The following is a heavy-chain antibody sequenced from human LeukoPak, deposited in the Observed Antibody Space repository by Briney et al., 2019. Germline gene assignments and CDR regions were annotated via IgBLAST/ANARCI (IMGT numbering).Heavy chain of an antibody. J-gene: IGHJ4*02. V-gene: IGHV3-11*01. Sequence: PGGSLTLSCAASGFIFSDYYMSWIRQAPGKGLEWVSYISSSGSTIYYADSVKGRFTMSRDNAKNSLYLEMNSLRAEDTAVYYCARPSPRYSYGHWGQGTLVTVSS. CDR2: ISSSGSTI. D-gene: IGHD5-18*01. CDR3: ARPSPRYSYGH. CDR1: GFIFSDYY.